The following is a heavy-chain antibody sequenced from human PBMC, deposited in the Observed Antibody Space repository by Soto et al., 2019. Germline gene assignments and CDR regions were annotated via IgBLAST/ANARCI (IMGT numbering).Heavy chain of an antibody. Sequence: ASVKVSCKASGGTFSSYTISWVRQAPGQGLEWMGRIIPILGIANYAQKFQGRVTITADKSTSTAYMELSSLRSEDTAVYYCARDNCSGGSCYSYYYGMDVWGQGTTVTVSS. CDR1: GGTFSSYT. D-gene: IGHD2-15*01. CDR3: ARDNCSGGSCYSYYYGMDV. CDR2: IIPILGIA. V-gene: IGHV1-69*04. J-gene: IGHJ6*02.